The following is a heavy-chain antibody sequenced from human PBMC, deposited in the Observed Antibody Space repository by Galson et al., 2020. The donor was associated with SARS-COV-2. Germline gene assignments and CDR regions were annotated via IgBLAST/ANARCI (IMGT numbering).Heavy chain of an antibody. CDR1: GFSFNTDQMC. D-gene: IGHD2-21*01. Sequence: SGPTLVKPTQTLTLTCTFSGFSFNTDQMCVTWLRQPPGKALEWLARIDWDDDKHYNPSLKTRLAISKDTSKNQVVLTMTNMDPVDTATYYCARNTYLWDWFDPWGQGTLVTVSS. CDR2: IDWDDDK. V-gene: IGHV2-70*11. CDR3: ARNTYLWDWFDP. J-gene: IGHJ5*02.